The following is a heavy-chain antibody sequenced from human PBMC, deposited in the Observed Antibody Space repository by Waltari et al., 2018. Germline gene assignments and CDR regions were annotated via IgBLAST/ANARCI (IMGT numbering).Heavy chain of an antibody. Sequence: QVQLQESGPGLVKPSQTLSLTCPVSGGSISSGGYYWSWIRQHPGKGLEWIGYIYYSGSTYYNPSLKSLVTISVDTSKNQFSLKLSSVTAADTAVYYCARGRVDSALNAFDIWGQGTMVTVSS. CDR2: IYYSGST. J-gene: IGHJ3*02. CDR1: GGSISSGGYY. D-gene: IGHD5-12*01. CDR3: ARGRVDSALNAFDI. V-gene: IGHV4-31*01.